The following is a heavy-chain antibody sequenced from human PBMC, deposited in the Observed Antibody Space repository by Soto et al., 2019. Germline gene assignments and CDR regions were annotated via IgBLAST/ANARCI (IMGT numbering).Heavy chain of an antibody. V-gene: IGHV3-9*01. CDR1: GFTFHDYA. J-gene: IGHJ3*02. D-gene: IGHD6-13*01. Sequence: EVQLVESGGGLVQPGRSLRLSCAASGFTFHDYAMHWVRQAPGKGLEWVSGISWNSGSIGYEDSVKGRFTISRDNAKNPLYLQMNSLKAEDTALYYCAKFGSAAVRDAFDIWGQGTMVTVSS. CDR3: AKFGSAAVRDAFDI. CDR2: ISWNSGSI.